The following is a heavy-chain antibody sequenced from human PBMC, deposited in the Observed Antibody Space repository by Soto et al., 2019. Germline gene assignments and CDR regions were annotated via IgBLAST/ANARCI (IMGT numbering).Heavy chain of an antibody. J-gene: IGHJ4*02. CDR2: ISGSGGST. CDR1: GFTFSSYA. CDR3: AKETWIQLWPSYFDY. D-gene: IGHD5-18*01. Sequence: GGSLRLSCAASGFTFSSYAMSWVRQAPGKGLEWVSAISGSGGSTYYADSVKGRFTISRDNSKNTLYLQMNSLRAEDTAVYYCAKETWIQLWPSYFDYWGQGTLVTVAS. V-gene: IGHV3-23*01.